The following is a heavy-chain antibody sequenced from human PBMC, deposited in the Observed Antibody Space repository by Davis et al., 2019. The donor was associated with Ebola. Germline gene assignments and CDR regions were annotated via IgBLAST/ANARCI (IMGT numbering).Heavy chain of an antibody. CDR1: GFILTNYA. Sequence: AASVKVSCKASGFILTNYAIQWVRQAPGQKLEWMGWVHGGNGNTKYSQRFQGRVTITTDTSASTVYLDLTSLRSDDTAVFYCARASFGYNSGWYADYWGPGSLVTVSS. CDR3: ARASFGYNSGWYADY. J-gene: IGHJ4*02. D-gene: IGHD6-19*01. V-gene: IGHV1-3*01. CDR2: VHGGNGNT.